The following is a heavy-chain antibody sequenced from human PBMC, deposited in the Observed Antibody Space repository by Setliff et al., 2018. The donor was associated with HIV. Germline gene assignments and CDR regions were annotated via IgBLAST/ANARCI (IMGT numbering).Heavy chain of an antibody. CDR1: GYSFTSYG. D-gene: IGHD1-26*01. CDR3: TRGGYSGAFLDAFDI. V-gene: IGHV1-18*01. J-gene: IGHJ3*02. Sequence: VKVSCKASGYSFTSYGLSWVRQAPGQGLEWMGSITTYNGGTNYAQKFQGRVTMTTDTSTSTAYMELRSLRSDDTAVYYCTRGGYSGAFLDAFDIWGQGTMVT. CDR2: ITTYNGGT.